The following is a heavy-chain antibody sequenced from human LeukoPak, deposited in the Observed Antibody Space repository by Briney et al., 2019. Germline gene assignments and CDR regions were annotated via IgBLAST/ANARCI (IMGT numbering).Heavy chain of an antibody. J-gene: IGHJ6*02. Sequence: GGSLRLSCAASGFTFSNAWMSWVRQAPGKGLEWVANIKRHQSETHYVDSVKGRFTISRDNAKNSLYLQMNSLRAEDTAVYYCARTDIVVVPARGAYGMDVWGQGTTVTVSS. CDR2: IKRHQSET. V-gene: IGHV3-7*04. CDR1: GFTFSNAW. D-gene: IGHD2-2*01. CDR3: ARTDIVVVPARGAYGMDV.